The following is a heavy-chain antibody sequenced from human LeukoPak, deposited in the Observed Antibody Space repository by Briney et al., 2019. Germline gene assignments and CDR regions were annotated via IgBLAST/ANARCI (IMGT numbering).Heavy chain of an antibody. Sequence: PSGTLSLTCTVSGGSISRIIYYWGWIRQPPGKGLEWIGSIYYTGSTYYTPSLKSRVTISVDTSKNQFSLKLSSLTAADTAVYYCARAAYCGGDCYLFDYWGQGTLVTVFS. V-gene: IGHV4-39*01. CDR1: GGSISRIIYY. D-gene: IGHD2-21*02. J-gene: IGHJ4*02. CDR2: IYYTGST. CDR3: ARAAYCGGDCYLFDY.